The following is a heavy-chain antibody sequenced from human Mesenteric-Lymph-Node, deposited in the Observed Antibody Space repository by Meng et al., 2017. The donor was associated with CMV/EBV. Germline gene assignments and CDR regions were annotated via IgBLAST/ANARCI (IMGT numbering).Heavy chain of an antibody. D-gene: IGHD6-13*01. Sequence: LSLTGAASGFTFDDYGMSWVRQAPGKGLEWVSGINWNGGSTGYADSVKGRFTISRDNAKNSLYLQMNSLRAEDTALYYCAKSPPTRNLWIRSSWYPPDYWGQGTLVTVSS. J-gene: IGHJ4*02. CDR1: GFTFDDYG. CDR2: INWNGGST. V-gene: IGHV3-20*04. CDR3: AKSPPTRNLWIRSSWYPPDY.